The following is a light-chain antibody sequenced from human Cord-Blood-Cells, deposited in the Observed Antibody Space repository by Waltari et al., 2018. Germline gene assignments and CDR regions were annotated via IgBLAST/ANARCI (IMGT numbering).Light chain of an antibody. V-gene: IGLV2-14*01. J-gene: IGLJ1*01. CDR2: DVS. Sequence: QSALTQPASVSGSPGQSITIPCTGTSSDGGGYNYVSWYQQHPGKAPKLMIYDVSNWPSGVSNRFSGSKSGNTASLTISGLQAEDEADYYCSSYTSSSTPYVFGTGTKVTVL. CDR1: SSDGGGYNY. CDR3: SSYTSSSTPYV.